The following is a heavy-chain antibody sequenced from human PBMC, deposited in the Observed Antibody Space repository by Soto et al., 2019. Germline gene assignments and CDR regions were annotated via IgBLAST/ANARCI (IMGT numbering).Heavy chain of an antibody. CDR3: AKCAGDTTTSCYRGIDY. D-gene: IGHD2-2*02. V-gene: IGHV3-23*01. Sequence: EVQLLESGGGLVQPGESLKLSCAASGFTFSIYAMSWVRQAPGKGLEWVSGISYSGSSTYYADSVKGRFTISRDNFQNTLYLQMNSLRGEVTAVYYCAKCAGDTTTSCYRGIDYWGRGTLVTVSS. CDR1: GFTFSIYA. CDR2: ISYSGSST. J-gene: IGHJ4*02.